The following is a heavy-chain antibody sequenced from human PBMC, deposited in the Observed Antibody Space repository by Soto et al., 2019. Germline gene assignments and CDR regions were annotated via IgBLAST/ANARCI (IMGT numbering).Heavy chain of an antibody. CDR1: GDSVSSNSAA. J-gene: IGHJ6*02. Sequence: SQTLSLTCAISGDSVSSNSAAWNWIRQSPSRGLEWLGRTYYRSKWYNDYAVSVKSRVTINPDTSKNQFSLRLSSVTAADTAVYYCARYPNKKVADYYYGMDVWGQGTTVTVSS. D-gene: IGHD5-12*01. CDR2: TYYRSKWYN. V-gene: IGHV6-1*01. CDR3: ARYPNKKVADYYYGMDV.